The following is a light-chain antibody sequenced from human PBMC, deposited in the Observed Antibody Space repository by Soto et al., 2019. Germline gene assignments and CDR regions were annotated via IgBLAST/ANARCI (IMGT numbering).Light chain of an antibody. Sequence: IVLTQSPATLSLSPGERATLSCRASQSVSSYLAWYQQKPGQAPRLLIYDASNRATGIPARFSGSGSGTDFTLTISSLEPEDFAVYYCQQYNNWPPRYTFGQGTKLEIK. J-gene: IGKJ2*01. CDR1: QSVSSY. CDR2: DAS. V-gene: IGKV3-11*01. CDR3: QQYNNWPPRYT.